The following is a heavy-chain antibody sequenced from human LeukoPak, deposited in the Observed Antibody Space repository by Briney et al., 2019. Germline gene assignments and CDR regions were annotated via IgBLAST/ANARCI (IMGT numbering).Heavy chain of an antibody. J-gene: IGHJ5*02. D-gene: IGHD3-10*01. V-gene: IGHV4-39*01. CDR2: IHYTGRT. CDR3: ARQGSMTRGGYWLDP. Sequence: SETLSLTCTVSGATINTTNFYWAWIRQPPGKGLESIGNIHYTGRTYSNASLNSRVTISVDTSNNQFSLKLTSVSAADTAVYYCARQGSMTRGGYWLDPWGRGTLVIVSS. CDR1: GATINTTNFY.